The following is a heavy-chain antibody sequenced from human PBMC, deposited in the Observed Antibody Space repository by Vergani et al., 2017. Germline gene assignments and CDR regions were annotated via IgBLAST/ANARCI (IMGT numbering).Heavy chain of an antibody. CDR2: IHYSENT. CDR1: FDSISNLY. J-gene: IGHJ5*02. D-gene: IGHD6-19*01. CDR3: ASDTHSGQRADR. V-gene: IGHV4-59*11. Sequence: QVQLQESGPGLVKPSETLSLTCSVSFDSISNLYCNWIRQPPGTGLEWIGSIHYSENTNYNPSLKTRVTISVDTSKNQFSLTLTSVTAADTAVYYCASDTHSGQRADRWGQGILVTVTS.